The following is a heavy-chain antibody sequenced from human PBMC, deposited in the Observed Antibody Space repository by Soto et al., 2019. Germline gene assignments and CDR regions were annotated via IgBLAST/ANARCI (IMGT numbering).Heavy chain of an antibody. CDR3: AKDSGSSGWYCYYGMDV. V-gene: IGHV3-23*01. CDR1: GFTFSSYA. J-gene: IGHJ6*02. D-gene: IGHD6-19*01. Sequence: GGSLRLSCAASGFTFSSYAMSWVRQAPGKGLEWVSAISGSGGSTYYADSVKGRFTISRDNSKNTLYLQMNSLRAEDTAVYYCAKDSGSSGWYCYYGMDVWGQGTTVTVSS. CDR2: ISGSGGST.